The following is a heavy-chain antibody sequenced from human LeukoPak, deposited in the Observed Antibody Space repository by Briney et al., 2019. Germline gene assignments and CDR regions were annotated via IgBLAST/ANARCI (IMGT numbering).Heavy chain of an antibody. CDR1: GFTFSSYW. Sequence: PGGSLRLSCAASGFTFSSYWMHWVRQAPGKGLVWVSRINSDGSSTSYADSVKGRFTISRDNAKNTLYLQMNSLRAEDTAVYYCARGVDIVATIDYWGQGTLVTVSS. J-gene: IGHJ4*02. D-gene: IGHD5-12*01. CDR2: INSDGSST. V-gene: IGHV3-74*01. CDR3: ARGVDIVATIDY.